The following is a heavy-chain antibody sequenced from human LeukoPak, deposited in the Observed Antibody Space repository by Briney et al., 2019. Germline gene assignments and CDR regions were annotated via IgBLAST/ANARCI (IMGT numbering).Heavy chain of an antibody. J-gene: IGHJ4*02. Sequence: SETLSLTCTVSGGSISSGTYYWSWIRQPAGEGLEWIGHIYTSGSTNYNPSLKSRATMSVDTSKNQFSLKLSSVTAADTAVYYCAREYSSSSRPPGIFDYWGQGTLVTVSS. CDR3: AREYSSSSRPPGIFDY. CDR1: GGSISSGTYY. V-gene: IGHV4-61*09. D-gene: IGHD6-6*01. CDR2: IYTSGST.